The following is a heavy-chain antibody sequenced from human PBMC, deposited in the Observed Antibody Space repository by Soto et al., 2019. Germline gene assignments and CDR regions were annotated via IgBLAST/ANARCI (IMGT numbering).Heavy chain of an antibody. CDR2: IPQEGSDG. CDR3: ARDQLILPAHDFFYGSDV. V-gene: IGHV3-7*03. J-gene: IGHJ6*02. Sequence: DVQLEESGGGLVQPGESLRLSCEVSGFTLSMYSMSWVRQAPGKGLEWVAKIPQEGSDGHYVDSVKGRFTISRDNAKNSVYLQMNSLRADDTAVYYCARDQLILPAHDFFYGSDVWGQGAKVIVSS. CDR1: GFTLSMYS. D-gene: IGHD2-21*02.